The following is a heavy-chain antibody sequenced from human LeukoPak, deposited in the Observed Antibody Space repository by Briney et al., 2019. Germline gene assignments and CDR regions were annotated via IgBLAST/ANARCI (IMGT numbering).Heavy chain of an antibody. V-gene: IGHV3-23*01. CDR3: AKDPYGTRYFDY. Sequence: GGSLRLSCAASGFTFSSHALSWVRQALGKGLEWVSSLSGSGYNTYYADSVKGRFTISRDNSKNTVYLQMNSLRAEDTAVYYCAKDPYGTRYFDYWGQGTLVTVSS. D-gene: IGHD2-2*01. CDR2: LSGSGYNT. J-gene: IGHJ4*02. CDR1: GFTFSSHA.